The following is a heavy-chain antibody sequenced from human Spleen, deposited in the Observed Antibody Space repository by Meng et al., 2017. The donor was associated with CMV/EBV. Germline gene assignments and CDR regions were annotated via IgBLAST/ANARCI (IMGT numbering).Heavy chain of an antibody. CDR1: GGTFSSYA. J-gene: IGHJ6*02. Sequence: ASVKVSCKASGGTFSSYAISWVRQAPGQGLEWMGGINPNSGGTNYAQKFQGRVTMTRDTSISTAYMELSRLRSDDTAVYYCAKELGNDYYYYGMDVWGQGTTVTVSS. D-gene: IGHD7-27*01. CDR2: INPNSGGT. CDR3: AKELGNDYYYYGMDV. V-gene: IGHV1-2*02.